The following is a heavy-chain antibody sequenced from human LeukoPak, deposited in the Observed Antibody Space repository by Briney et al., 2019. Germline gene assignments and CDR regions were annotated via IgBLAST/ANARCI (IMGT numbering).Heavy chain of an antibody. CDR2: TYYRSKWYN. D-gene: IGHD3-16*02. CDR1: GDSVSSNSAA. Sequence: SQTLSLTCAISGDSVSSNSAAWNWIRQSPSRGLEWLGRTYYRSKWYNDYAVSAKSRITINPDTSKNQFSLQLNSVTPEDTAVYFCAVSYDYVWGSYRPGPFDYWGQGTLVTVSS. J-gene: IGHJ4*02. CDR3: AVSYDYVWGSYRPGPFDY. V-gene: IGHV6-1*01.